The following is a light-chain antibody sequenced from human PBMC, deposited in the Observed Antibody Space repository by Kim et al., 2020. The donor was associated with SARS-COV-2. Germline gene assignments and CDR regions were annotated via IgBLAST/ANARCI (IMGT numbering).Light chain of an antibody. Sequence: VAPGQTASISCSGHKLGETFVSWYMQRPGQSPLLVMYHDDKRPSGISERISGSNSGTTATLTVSGTQAMDEADYFCQAWDTNTLVFGGGTQLTVL. J-gene: IGLJ3*02. CDR2: HDD. V-gene: IGLV3-1*01. CDR3: QAWDTNTLV. CDR1: KLGETF.